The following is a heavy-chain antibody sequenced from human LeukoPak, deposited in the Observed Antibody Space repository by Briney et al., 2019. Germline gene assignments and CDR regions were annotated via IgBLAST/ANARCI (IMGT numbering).Heavy chain of an antibody. CDR1: GYTFTYRY. J-gene: IGHJ5*02. Sequence: SVKVSCKASGYTFTYRYLHWVRQAPGQALEWMGWITPFNGNTNYAQKFQDRVTITRDRSMSTAYMELSSLRSEDTAMYYCAHGSSSSSSIDPWGQGTLVTVSS. CDR2: ITPFNGNT. V-gene: IGHV1-45*02. D-gene: IGHD6-13*01. CDR3: AHGSSSSSSIDP.